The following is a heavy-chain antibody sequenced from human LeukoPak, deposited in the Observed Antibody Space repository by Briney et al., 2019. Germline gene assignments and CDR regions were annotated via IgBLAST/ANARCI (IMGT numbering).Heavy chain of an antibody. CDR3: ASVYDSSGFYPF. D-gene: IGHD3-22*01. CDR2: INHSGST. V-gene: IGHV4-34*01. CDR1: GGSFSGYY. Sequence: SETLSLTCAVYGGSFSGYYWSWIRQPPGKGLEWIGEINHSGSTNYNPSLKSRVTISVDTSKDQFSLKLSSVTAADTAVYYCASVYDSSGFYPFWGQGTLVTVSS. J-gene: IGHJ4*02.